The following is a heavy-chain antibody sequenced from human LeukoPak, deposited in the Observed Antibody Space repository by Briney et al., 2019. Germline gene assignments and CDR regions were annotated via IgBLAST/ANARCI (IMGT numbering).Heavy chain of an antibody. J-gene: IGHJ4*02. Sequence: GGSLRLSCAASGFTFSSYWMHWVRQAPGKGLVRVSRINSDGSSTSYADSVKGRFTISRDNAKNTLYLQMNSLRAEDTAVYYCASLRVTTSSGWGQGTLVTVSS. CDR2: INSDGSST. CDR3: ASLRVTTSSG. D-gene: IGHD4-17*01. CDR1: GFTFSSYW. V-gene: IGHV3-74*01.